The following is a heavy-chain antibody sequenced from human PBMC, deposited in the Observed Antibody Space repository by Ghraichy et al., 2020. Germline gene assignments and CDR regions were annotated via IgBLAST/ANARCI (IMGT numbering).Heavy chain of an antibody. J-gene: IGHJ4*02. CDR3: ATQSRPSAYYFDY. CDR2: ISDSGST. Sequence: SETLSLTCTVSGDSIFSGFYHWNWIRQHPGQGMEWIGNISDSGSTSYNPSLKSRVTISVDTSKDQFSLRLTSVTSADTAVYYCATQSRPSAYYFDYWGPGALVTVS. V-gene: IGHV4-31*03. CDR1: GDSIFSGFYH.